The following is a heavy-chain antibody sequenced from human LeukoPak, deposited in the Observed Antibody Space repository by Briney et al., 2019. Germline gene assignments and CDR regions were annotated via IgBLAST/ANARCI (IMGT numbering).Heavy chain of an antibody. CDR2: ISPYNGNT. CDR3: ARDQTQIWFGEGLWYFDY. Sequence: ASVKVSCKASGYTFTSYAFSWVRQAPGQGLEWMGWISPYNGNTKYAQKVQGRVTMTTDTSTSTAYMELRSLRSDDTAVYYCARDQTQIWFGEGLWYFDYWGQGTLVTVSS. V-gene: IGHV1-18*01. CDR1: GYTFTSYA. J-gene: IGHJ4*02. D-gene: IGHD3-10*01.